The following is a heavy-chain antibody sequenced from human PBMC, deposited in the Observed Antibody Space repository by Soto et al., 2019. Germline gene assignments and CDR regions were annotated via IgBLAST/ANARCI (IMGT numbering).Heavy chain of an antibody. CDR2: TSGSGVAT. Sequence: EVQLLESGGALVQPGGSLRLSCAASGFTFSGNAMTWVRQAPWKGLEWVSSTSGSGVATYYADSVTGRFTISRDNSKNTLYLQMDSLIAEDTAVYYCAKDSPFSGTGRLAFDYWGQGTLVTVSS. J-gene: IGHJ4*02. V-gene: IGHV3-23*01. CDR1: GFTFSGNA. CDR3: AKDSPFSGTGRLAFDY. D-gene: IGHD3-10*01.